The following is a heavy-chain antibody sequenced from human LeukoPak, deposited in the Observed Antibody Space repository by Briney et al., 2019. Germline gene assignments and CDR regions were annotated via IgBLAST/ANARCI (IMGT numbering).Heavy chain of an antibody. J-gene: IGHJ6*02. Sequence: PSETLSLTCTVSGGSISSYYWSWIRQSPGKGLEWIGYIYYSGTTNYNPSPKSRVTISVDTSKNQFSLQLRSVTAADTAVYYCAREDPQTTVPEGMDVWGQGTTVTVSS. CDR3: AREDPQTTVPEGMDV. V-gene: IGHV4-59*01. CDR1: GGSISSYY. D-gene: IGHD4-17*01. CDR2: IYYSGTT.